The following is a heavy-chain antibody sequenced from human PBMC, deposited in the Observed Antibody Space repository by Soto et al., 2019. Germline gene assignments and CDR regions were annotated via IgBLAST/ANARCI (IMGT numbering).Heavy chain of an antibody. Sequence: SETLSLTCTVSGGSISSYYWSWIRQPPGKGLEWIGYIYYSGSTNYNPSLKSRVTISVDTSKNQFSLKLSSVTAADTAVYYCARAATVTTRGDAVDIWGQGTMVTVSS. D-gene: IGHD4-17*01. CDR3: ARAATVTTRGDAVDI. CDR1: GGSISSYY. CDR2: IYYSGST. J-gene: IGHJ3*02. V-gene: IGHV4-59*01.